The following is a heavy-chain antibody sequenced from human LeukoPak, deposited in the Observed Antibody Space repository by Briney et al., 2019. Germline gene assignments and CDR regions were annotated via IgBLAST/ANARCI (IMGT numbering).Heavy chain of an antibody. CDR2: IIPILGIA. D-gene: IGHD3-10*01. CDR3: AKDARFGESATLDY. V-gene: IGHV1-69*04. Sequence: ASVKVSCKASGGTFSSYAISWVRQAPGQGLEWMGRIIPILGIANYAQKFQGRVTITADKSTSTAYMELSSLRSEDTALYYCAKDARFGESATLDYWGQGTLVTVSS. J-gene: IGHJ4*02. CDR1: GGTFSSYA.